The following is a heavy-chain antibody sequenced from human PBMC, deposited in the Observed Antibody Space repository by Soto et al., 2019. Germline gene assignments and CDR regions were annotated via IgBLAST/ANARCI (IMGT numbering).Heavy chain of an antibody. J-gene: IGHJ4*02. Sequence: QVQLVQSGAEVKKPGSSVKVSCKASGGTFSSYTISWVRQAPGQGLEWMGRIIPILGIANYAQKFQGRVTITPDKSPSTAYMELSSLRSEDTAVYYCASRIGGYSLAYWGQGTLVTVSS. CDR1: GGTFSSYT. D-gene: IGHD5-18*01. V-gene: IGHV1-69*02. CDR2: IIPILGIA. CDR3: ASRIGGYSLAY.